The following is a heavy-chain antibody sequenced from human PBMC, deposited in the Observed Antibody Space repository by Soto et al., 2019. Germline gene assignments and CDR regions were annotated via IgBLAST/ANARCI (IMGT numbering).Heavy chain of an antibody. CDR3: ARQGDSTMAIFDY. CDR2: INGRGST. J-gene: IGHJ4*02. V-gene: IGHV4-34*01. D-gene: IGHD5-18*01. Sequence: QVQLQQWGAGLLKSSETLSLTCAGYGGSFSGDYWSWIRQPPGKGLEGIGEINGRGSTKYNPSLKSRVSMSVDPSKNQFSLKLTSVTAADTAVYYCARQGDSTMAIFDYWGQGGLVTVSS. CDR1: GGSFSGDY.